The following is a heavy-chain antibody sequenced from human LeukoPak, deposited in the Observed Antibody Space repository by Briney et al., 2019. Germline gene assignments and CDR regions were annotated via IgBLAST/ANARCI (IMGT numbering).Heavy chain of an antibody. Sequence: GGSLRLSCAASGFTVSSNYMSWVRQAPGKGLEWVSVIYSGGSTYYADSVKGRFTISRDNSKNTLYLQMTSLRAEDTAVYYCAGRGWLLPHDAFDIWGQGTMVTVSS. CDR3: AGRGWLLPHDAFDI. V-gene: IGHV3-53*01. J-gene: IGHJ3*02. CDR1: GFTVSSNY. CDR2: IYSGGST. D-gene: IGHD3-22*01.